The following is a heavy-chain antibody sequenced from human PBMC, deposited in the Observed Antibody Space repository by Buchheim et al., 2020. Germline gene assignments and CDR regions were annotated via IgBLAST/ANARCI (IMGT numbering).Heavy chain of an antibody. V-gene: IGHV3-74*01. Sequence: EVQLVESGGGLVQPGESLRLSCVASGFTFSNSWMHWVRQAPGKGLVWVSHINSDESRRTYADSVKGRFTISSDNAKNTVFLHMNSLRAEDTAVYYCARDWSYAMDVWGQGTT. CDR2: INSDESRR. J-gene: IGHJ6*02. CDR1: GFTFSNSW. CDR3: ARDWSYAMDV.